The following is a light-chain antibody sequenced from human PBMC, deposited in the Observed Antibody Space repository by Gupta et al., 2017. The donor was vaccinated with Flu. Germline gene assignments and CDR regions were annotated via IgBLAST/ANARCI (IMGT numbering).Light chain of an antibody. V-gene: IGKV3-11*01. CDR2: DAS. Sequence: EIVLTQSPSTLSLSPGERATLSCRASQSVSSYLAWYQQKPGQAPRLLIYDASNRAPGTPARFTGSGYGTDFTLTISSREPEDFAVYYCQRRSNWPPFTFGPGTTLDIK. CDR1: QSVSSY. CDR3: QRRSNWPPFT. J-gene: IGKJ3*01.